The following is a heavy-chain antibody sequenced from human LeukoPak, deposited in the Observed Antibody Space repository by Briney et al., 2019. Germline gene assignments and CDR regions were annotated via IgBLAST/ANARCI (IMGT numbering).Heavy chain of an antibody. V-gene: IGHV1-3*04. D-gene: IGHD6-25*01. CDR3: ARDAAGLLDY. CDR1: GYSFTTFP. Sequence: ASVKVSCKASGYSFTTFPIHWVRQAPGQAPEWVWWIHTGNGDTKYSQAFQGRVTTARDTPATTAFMELSSLRSEDTAVYYCARDAAGLLDYWGQGTLVTVSS. J-gene: IGHJ4*02. CDR2: IHTGNGDT.